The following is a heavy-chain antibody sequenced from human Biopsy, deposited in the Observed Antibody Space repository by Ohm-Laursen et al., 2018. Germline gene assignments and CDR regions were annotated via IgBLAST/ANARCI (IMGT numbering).Heavy chain of an antibody. CDR1: GDSISSYY. V-gene: IGHV4-59*01. J-gene: IGHJ2*01. Sequence: SDTLSLTCIVSGDSISSYYRSWIRQPPGKGLEWIGYVYYTGSTDYNPSLQSRVTISVDTSKNHFSLRLRSVTPADTAIYYCARDRGYYSDRTVPGYFDLWGRGTLVTVSS. D-gene: IGHD3-22*01. CDR2: VYYTGST. CDR3: ARDRGYYSDRTVPGYFDL.